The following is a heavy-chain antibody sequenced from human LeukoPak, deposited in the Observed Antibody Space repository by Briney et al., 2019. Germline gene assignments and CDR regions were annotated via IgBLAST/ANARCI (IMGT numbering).Heavy chain of an antibody. J-gene: IGHJ5*02. D-gene: IGHD4-17*01. Sequence: GGSLRLSCAASGFTFNSYSMNWVRQAPGKGLEWVSSISSTSTYIYYADSLKGRFTISRDNAKNSLYLQMNSLRAEDTAVYYCARSTVTTTWGQGTLVTVSS. V-gene: IGHV3-21*01. CDR1: GFTFNSYS. CDR2: ISSTSTYI. CDR3: ARSTVTTT.